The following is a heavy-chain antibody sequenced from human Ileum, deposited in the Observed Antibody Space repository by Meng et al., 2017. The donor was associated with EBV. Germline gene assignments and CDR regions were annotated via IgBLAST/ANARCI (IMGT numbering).Heavy chain of an antibody. CDR3: ARVGQWLPIDY. CDR1: GGSISSRNW. D-gene: IGHD6-19*01. Sequence: QGQLQESGPGMVKPSGTLSLTCAVSGGSISSRNWWSWVSQPPGKGLECIGEIYHSGSTNYNPSLKSRVTISVDKSKNQFSLNLSSVTAADTAVYYCARVGQWLPIDYWGQGTLVTVSS. V-gene: IGHV4-4*02. J-gene: IGHJ4*02. CDR2: IYHSGST.